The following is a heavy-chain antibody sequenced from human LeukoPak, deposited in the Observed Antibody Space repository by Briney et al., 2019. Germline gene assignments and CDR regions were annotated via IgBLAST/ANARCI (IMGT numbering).Heavy chain of an antibody. D-gene: IGHD3/OR15-3a*01. V-gene: IGHV3-11*01. CDR2: ISSSGSTI. Sequence: PGGSLRLSCAASGFTFSDYYMSWIRQAPGKGLEWVSYISSSGSTIYYADPVKGRFTISGDNAKNSLYLQMNSLRAEDTAVYYCARDDSWTGTTANFDYWGQGTLVTVSS. J-gene: IGHJ4*02. CDR3: ARDDSWTGTTANFDY. CDR1: GFTFSDYY.